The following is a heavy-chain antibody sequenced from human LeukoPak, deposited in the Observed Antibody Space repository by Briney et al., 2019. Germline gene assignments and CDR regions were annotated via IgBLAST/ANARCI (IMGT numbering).Heavy chain of an antibody. CDR1: GFTFSHYW. CDR2: IKHAGSEK. V-gene: IGHV3-7*01. D-gene: IGHD1-26*01. J-gene: IGHJ3*02. CDR3: ARDPLGVGASWMQDAFDI. Sequence: QPGGSLRLSCAASGFTFSHYWMSWVRQAPGKGLEWVANIKHAGSEKDYVDSVRGRFTISRDNAKNSLYLQMNSLRAEDTAVYYCARDPLGVGASWMQDAFDIWGQGTMVTVSS.